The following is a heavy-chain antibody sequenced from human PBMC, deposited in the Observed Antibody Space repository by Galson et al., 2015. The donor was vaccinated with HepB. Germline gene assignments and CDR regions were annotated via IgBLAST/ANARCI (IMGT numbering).Heavy chain of an antibody. CDR1: KFTFSSYD. Sequence: SLRLSCAASKFTFSSYDMHWVRQATGKGLEWVSAIGPAGDTYYLGSVRGRFTISRENAENSLYLQMNSLRAGDTAVYFCARSIRRGGVIEYYFAYWGQGTLVTVSS. V-gene: IGHV3-13*01. CDR3: ARSIRRGGVIEYYFAY. CDR2: IGPAGDT. J-gene: IGHJ4*02. D-gene: IGHD3-16*02.